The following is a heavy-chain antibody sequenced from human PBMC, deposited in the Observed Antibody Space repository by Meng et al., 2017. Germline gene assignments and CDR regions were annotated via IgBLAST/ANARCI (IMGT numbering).Heavy chain of an antibody. D-gene: IGHD2-21*02. CDR2: ISHSGRT. J-gene: IGHJ4*02. CDR1: GESFSGYY. V-gene: IGHV4-34*09. CDR3: RLAYCDSDCGDY. Sequence: QVQLQESGPGLVKPSQTLSLTCAVYGESFSGYYWTWIRQSPGKGLEWIGEISHSGRTNYNPSFKSRVTISVDTSKKQFSLKLSSVTAADTALYYCRLAYCDSDCGDYWGQGILVTVSS.